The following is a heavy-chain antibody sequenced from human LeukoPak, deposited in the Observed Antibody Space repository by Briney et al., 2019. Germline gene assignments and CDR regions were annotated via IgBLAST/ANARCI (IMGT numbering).Heavy chain of an antibody. CDR1: GFTFSGYD. Sequence: GGSLRLSCAASGFTFSGYDMHWVRQTTGKGLGWVSGIGRAGDTYYADSVKGRFTISREYAGNSLYLQMNSLTVGDTAVYFCARLSTAWRYFDYWGQGTQVTVSS. D-gene: IGHD2-2*01. V-gene: IGHV3-13*01. CDR2: IGRAGDT. CDR3: ARLSTAWRYFDY. J-gene: IGHJ4*02.